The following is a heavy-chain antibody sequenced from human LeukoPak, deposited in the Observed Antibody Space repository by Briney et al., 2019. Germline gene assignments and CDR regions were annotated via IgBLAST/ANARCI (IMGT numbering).Heavy chain of an antibody. CDR3: ARAHGSGPRLRHYFDY. V-gene: IGHV4-34*01. CDR1: GGSFSGYY. J-gene: IGHJ4*02. Sequence: SETLSLTCAVYGGSFSGYYWSWIRQPPGKGLEWIGEINHSGSANYNPSLKSRVTISVDTSKNQFSLKLSSVTAADTAVYYCARAHGSGPRLRHYFDYWGQGTLVTVSS. CDR2: INHSGSA. D-gene: IGHD6-19*01.